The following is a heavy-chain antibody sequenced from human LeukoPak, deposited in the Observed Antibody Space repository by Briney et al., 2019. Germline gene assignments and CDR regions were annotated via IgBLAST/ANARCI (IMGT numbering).Heavy chain of an antibody. V-gene: IGHV1-69*04. Sequence: SVKVSCKASGGTFSSYAISWVRQAPGQGLEWMGRIIPIFGIANYAQKFQGRVTITADKSTSTAYMELSSLRSEDTAVYYCARLGYGGNSDYWGQGTLVTVSS. CDR2: IIPIFGIA. D-gene: IGHD4-23*01. J-gene: IGHJ4*02. CDR3: ARLGYGGNSDY. CDR1: GGTFSSYA.